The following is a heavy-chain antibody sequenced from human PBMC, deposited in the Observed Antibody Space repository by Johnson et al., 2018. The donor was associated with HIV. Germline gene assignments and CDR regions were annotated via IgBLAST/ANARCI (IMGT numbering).Heavy chain of an antibody. CDR1: GFTFSSYG. Sequence: QVQLLESGGGVVQPGRSLRLSCAASGFTFSSYGMHWVRQAPGKGLEWVAVISYDGSNKYYADSMKGRFTISRDNSKNTLYLQMNSLRAEDTAVYYCAKGGPYYGDYRSDAFDIWGQGTMVTVSS. CDR2: ISYDGSNK. V-gene: IGHV3-30*18. D-gene: IGHD4-17*01. J-gene: IGHJ3*02. CDR3: AKGGPYYGDYRSDAFDI.